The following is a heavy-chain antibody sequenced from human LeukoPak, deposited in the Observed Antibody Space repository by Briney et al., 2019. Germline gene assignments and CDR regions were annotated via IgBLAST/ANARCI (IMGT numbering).Heavy chain of an antibody. CDR3: ARDLGYSSSSGSFDY. CDR2: IKEDGSEE. J-gene: IGHJ4*02. D-gene: IGHD6-6*01. V-gene: IGHV3-7*01. Sequence: GGSLRLSCAASGFTFSNYWMTWVRQAPGKGLEWVANIKEDGSEENYVDSVKGRFTISRDNAKNSLYLQMNSLRVEDTAVYYCARDLGYSSSSGSFDYWGQGTLVTVSS. CDR1: GFTFSNYW.